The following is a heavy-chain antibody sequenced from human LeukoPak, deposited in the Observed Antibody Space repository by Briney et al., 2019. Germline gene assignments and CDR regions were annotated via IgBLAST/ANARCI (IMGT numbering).Heavy chain of an antibody. CDR1: GFIFSNYW. J-gene: IGHJ4*02. D-gene: IGHD4-23*01. Sequence: GGSLRLSCAASGFIFSNYWMSWVRQAPGKGLEWVANIKEDGSEKSYVDSVKGRFTVSRDNAKNSLYLQMNSLRAEDTAVYYCARVGYGGNSLDYWGQGTRVTVSS. CDR2: IKEDGSEK. CDR3: ARVGYGGNSLDY. V-gene: IGHV3-7*01.